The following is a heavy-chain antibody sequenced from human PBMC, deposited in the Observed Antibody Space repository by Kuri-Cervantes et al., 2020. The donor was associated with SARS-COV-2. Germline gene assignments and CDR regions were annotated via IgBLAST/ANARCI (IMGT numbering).Heavy chain of an antibody. CDR3: ARRGAVAGTVPFFDY. CDR1: TFSSYA. V-gene: IGHV4-39*01. D-gene: IGHD6-19*01. Sequence: TFSSYAMTWVRQAPGKGLEWIGSIYYSGSTYYNPSLKSRVTISVDTSKNQFSLKLSSVTAADTAVYYCARRGAVAGTVPFFDYWGQGTLVTVSS. CDR2: IYYSGST. J-gene: IGHJ4*02.